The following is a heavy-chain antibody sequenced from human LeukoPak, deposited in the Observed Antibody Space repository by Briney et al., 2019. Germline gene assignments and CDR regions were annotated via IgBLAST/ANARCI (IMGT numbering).Heavy chain of an antibody. J-gene: IGHJ4*02. CDR1: GRSISSYY. V-gene: IGHV4-59*01. Sequence: PSETLSLTCTVSGRSISSYYWSWIRQPPAKGLEWIGYIYDSGSTNCNPSHKSRVTISVDTSKNQFSLKLSSVTAADTAVYYCAGMRITTPTVRTLDYWGQGTLVTVSS. D-gene: IGHD1-14*01. CDR2: IYDSGST. CDR3: AGMRITTPTVRTLDY.